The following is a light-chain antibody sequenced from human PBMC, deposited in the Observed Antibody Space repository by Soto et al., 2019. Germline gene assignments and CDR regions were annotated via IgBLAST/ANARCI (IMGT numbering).Light chain of an antibody. CDR1: QGISSY. CDR2: AAS. Sequence: AIRMTQSPSSFSASTGDRVTITCRASQGISSYLAWYQQIPGKAPKLLIYAASTLQSGVPSRFSGSGSGTEFTLTISSLQPDDFATYYCHQYHNFPRTFGQGTKVDI. V-gene: IGKV1-8*01. J-gene: IGKJ1*01. CDR3: HQYHNFPRT.